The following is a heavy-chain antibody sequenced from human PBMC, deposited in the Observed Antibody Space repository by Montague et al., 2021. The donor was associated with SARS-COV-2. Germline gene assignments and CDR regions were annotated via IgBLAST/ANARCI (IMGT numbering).Heavy chain of an antibody. CDR1: GFTFSSYG. V-gene: IGHV3-23*01. CDR3: AKEGVVVGADGFDY. Sequence: SLRLSCAAFGFTFSSYGMNWVRQAPGKGLEWVSAISTTGANTYYAGSVKGRFTISRDNSKNTLYLQLNSLRDEDTAVYYCAKEGVVVGADGFDYWGQGTMVIASS. CDR2: ISTTGANT. D-gene: IGHD3-22*01. J-gene: IGHJ3*01.